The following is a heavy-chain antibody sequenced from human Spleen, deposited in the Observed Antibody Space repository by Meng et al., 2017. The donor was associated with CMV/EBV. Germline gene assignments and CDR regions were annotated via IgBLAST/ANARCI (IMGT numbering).Heavy chain of an antibody. D-gene: IGHD6-13*01. CDR3: AKAYSSSWYREYYDF. Sequence: GGSLRLSCAASGFTFSNFAMAWVRQAPGKGLEWVSPITASGGSTHYAQSVKGRFTISRDNSKNTLYLQLNSLRAEDTAVYFCAKAYSSSWYREYYDFWGQGTLVTVSS. J-gene: IGHJ4*02. CDR2: ITASGGST. CDR1: GFTFSNFA. V-gene: IGHV3-23*01.